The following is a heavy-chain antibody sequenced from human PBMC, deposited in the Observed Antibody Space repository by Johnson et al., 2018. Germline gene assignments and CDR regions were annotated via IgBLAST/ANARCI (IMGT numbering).Heavy chain of an antibody. V-gene: IGHV3-49*03. CDR3: TRAKNIRYYFAAFDI. CDR1: GFTFGDYA. J-gene: IGHJ3*02. CDR2: IRSKASGGTT. Sequence: EVQLVESGGGLVQPGRSLRLSCTASGFTFGDYAMSWFRQAPGKGLEWVGFIRSKASGGTTEYAASVKGRFTITRDDSKSIAYLQMNSLKTEDTAVDYCTRAKNIRYYFAAFDIWGQGTMVTVSS. D-gene: IGHD2/OR15-2a*01.